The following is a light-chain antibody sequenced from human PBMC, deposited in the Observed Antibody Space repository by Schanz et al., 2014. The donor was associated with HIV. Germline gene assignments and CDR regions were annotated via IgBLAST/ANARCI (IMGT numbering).Light chain of an antibody. CDR3: QQYYSTLPIT. CDR1: QTVSNN. V-gene: IGKV3-15*01. J-gene: IGKJ5*01. CDR2: GAS. Sequence: EIVMTQSPGTLSVSPGERATLSCRASQTVSNNLAWYQQKPGQAPRLLIYGASTRVTGIPARFSGSGSGTDFTLTISSLQAEDVAVYYCQQYYSTLPITFGQGTRLEIK.